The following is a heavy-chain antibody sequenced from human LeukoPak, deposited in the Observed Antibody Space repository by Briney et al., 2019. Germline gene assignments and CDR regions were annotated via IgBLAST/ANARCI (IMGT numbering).Heavy chain of an antibody. V-gene: IGHV1-18*04. Sequence: ASVKVSCKASGYTFTGYYMHWVRQAPGQGLEWMGWISTYNGNTNYAQNLQGRVTMTTDTSTSTAYMVLRSLRSDDTAVYYCARSGYCTATSCYEGWFDPWGQGTLVTVSS. CDR3: ARSGYCTATSCYEGWFDP. CDR2: ISTYNGNT. D-gene: IGHD2-2*01. J-gene: IGHJ5*02. CDR1: GYTFTGYY.